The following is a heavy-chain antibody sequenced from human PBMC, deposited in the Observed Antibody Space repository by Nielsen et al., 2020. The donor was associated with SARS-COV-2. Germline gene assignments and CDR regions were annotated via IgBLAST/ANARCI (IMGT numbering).Heavy chain of an antibody. Sequence: GESLKISCAASGFTFRNYAMSWVRQAPGKGLEWVSAISGSGGSTYYADSVKGRFTISRDNSKNTLYLQMNSLRAEDTAVYYCARGGGQLSYFDYWGQGTLVTVSS. CDR1: GFTFRNYA. CDR3: ARGGGQLSYFDY. CDR2: ISGSGGST. J-gene: IGHJ4*02. V-gene: IGHV3-23*01. D-gene: IGHD2/OR15-2a*01.